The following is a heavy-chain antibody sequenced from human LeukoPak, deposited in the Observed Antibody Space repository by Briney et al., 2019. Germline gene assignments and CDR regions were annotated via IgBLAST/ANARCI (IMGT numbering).Heavy chain of an antibody. D-gene: IGHD6-19*01. J-gene: IGHJ4*02. V-gene: IGHV3-23*01. CDR1: GFTFSSYA. CDR3: AKSSSGWYNFDY. CDR2: ISGNGGST. Sequence: PGGPLRLSCAASGFTFSSYAVSWVRQAPGKGLEWVSAISGNGGSTYNADSVRGRFTISRDNSKNTLYVQMNSLRAEDTAVYYCAKSSSGWYNFDYWGQGTLVTVSS.